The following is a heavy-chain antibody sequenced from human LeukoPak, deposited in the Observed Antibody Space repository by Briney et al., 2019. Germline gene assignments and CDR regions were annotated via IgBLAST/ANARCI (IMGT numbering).Heavy chain of an antibody. CDR1: GGSISSSSYY. J-gene: IGHJ6*03. V-gene: IGHV4-39*01. D-gene: IGHD6-13*01. CDR3: AGLRKYSSWYYYNQPPPTGYYYYMDV. Sequence: PSETLSLTCTVSGGSISSSSYYWGWIRQPPGKGLEWIGSIYYSGSTYYNPSLKSRVTISVDTSKNQFSLKLSSVTAADTAVYYCAGLRKYSSWYYYNQPPPTGYYYYMDVWGKGTTVTVSS. CDR2: IYYSGST.